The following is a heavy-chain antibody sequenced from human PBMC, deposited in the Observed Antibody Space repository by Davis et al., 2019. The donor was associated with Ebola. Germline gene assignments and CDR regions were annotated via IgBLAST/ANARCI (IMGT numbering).Heavy chain of an antibody. J-gene: IGHJ4*02. CDR2: ISAYNGNT. CDR3: ASTKIAEQLGFFDY. Sequence: ASVKVSCKASGYTFTSYGISWVRQAPGQGLEWMGWISAYNGNTNYAQKLQGRVTMTTDTSTSTAYMELRSLRSDDTAVYYCASTKIAEQLGFFDYWGQGTLVTVSS. D-gene: IGHD6-13*01. CDR1: GYTFTSYG. V-gene: IGHV1-18*01.